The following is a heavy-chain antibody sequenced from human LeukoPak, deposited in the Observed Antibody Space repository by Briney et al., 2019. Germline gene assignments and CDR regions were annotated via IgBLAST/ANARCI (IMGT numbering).Heavy chain of an antibody. J-gene: IGHJ4*02. CDR3: AKGYCGGDCYHDY. CDR1: GFTFSSYG. CDR2: IWYDGSNK. Sequence: PGRSLRLSCAASGFTFSSYGMHWVRQAPGEGLEWVAVIWYDGSNKYYADSVKGRFTIPRDNSKNTLYLQMNSLRAEDTAVYYCAKGYCGGDCYHDYWGQGTLVTVSS. V-gene: IGHV3-33*06. D-gene: IGHD2-21*02.